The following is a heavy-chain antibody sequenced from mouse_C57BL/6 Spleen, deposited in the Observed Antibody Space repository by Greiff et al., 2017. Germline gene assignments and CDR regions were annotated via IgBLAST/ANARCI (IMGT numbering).Heavy chain of an antibody. Sequence: EVKLQESGGDLVKPGGSLKLSCAASGFTFSSYGMSWVRQTPDKRLEWVATISSGGSYTYYPDSVKGRFTISRDNAKNTLYLQMSSLKSEDTAMYYCARPVTVMDYCGQGTSVTVSS. J-gene: IGHJ4*01. CDR3: ARPVTVMDY. D-gene: IGHD2-1*01. V-gene: IGHV5-6*01. CDR1: GFTFSSYG. CDR2: ISSGGSYT.